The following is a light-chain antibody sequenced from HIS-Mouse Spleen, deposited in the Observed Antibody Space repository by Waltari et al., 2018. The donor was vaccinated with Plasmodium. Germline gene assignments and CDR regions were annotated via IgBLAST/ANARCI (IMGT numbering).Light chain of an antibody. J-gene: IGKJ3*01. CDR1: QSVSSN. CDR3: QKYNNWSFT. Sequence: LVMTQSPSTLSLSPGDRATLSCRASQSVSSNLAWYQQKPGQSPRLLIYGASTRATGSPARFSGSGSGTEFTVTISSLQSEDFAVYYCQKYNNWSFTFGPGTKVDIK. V-gene: IGKV3-15*01. CDR2: GAS.